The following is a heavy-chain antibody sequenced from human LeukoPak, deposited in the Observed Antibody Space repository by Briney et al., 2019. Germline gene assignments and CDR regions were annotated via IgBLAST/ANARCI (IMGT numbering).Heavy chain of an antibody. D-gene: IGHD1-1*01. Sequence: GGSLRLSCAISRITFRNAWMSWVRQAPGKGLEWVARIRSKTEGETKEYAASVKGRFTISRDDSRSRLYLQMNSLKTEDTAVYYCATGVVTGTSRWGQGTLVTVSS. J-gene: IGHJ4*02. CDR2: IRSKTEGETK. CDR3: ATGVVTGTSR. CDR1: RITFRNAW. V-gene: IGHV3-15*01.